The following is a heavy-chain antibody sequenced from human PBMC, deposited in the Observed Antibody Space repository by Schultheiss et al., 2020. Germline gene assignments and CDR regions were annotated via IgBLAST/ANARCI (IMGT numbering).Heavy chain of an antibody. CDR3: ARIACTGTNCRPYYYYGLDV. CDR2: ISSSSSTI. D-gene: IGHD2-8*02. J-gene: IGHJ6*02. Sequence: GGSLRLSCAASGFTFSSVWMSWVRQAPGKGLEWVSYISSSSSTIYYTDAVRGRFTVSRDNAKNSLYLQMNSLRDEDTALYYCARIACTGTNCRPYYYYGLDVWGQGTTVTVSS. CDR1: GFTFSSVW. V-gene: IGHV3-48*02.